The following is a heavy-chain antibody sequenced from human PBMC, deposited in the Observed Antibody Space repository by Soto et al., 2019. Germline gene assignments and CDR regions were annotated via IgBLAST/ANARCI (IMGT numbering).Heavy chain of an antibody. D-gene: IGHD6-13*01. CDR2: IGTAGDT. CDR1: GFTFSSYD. J-gene: IGHJ4*02. CDR3: ARGMHGSSWYRGY. Sequence: EVQLVESGGGLVQPGGSLRLSCAASGFTFSSYDMHWVRQAPGKGLEWVSAIGTAGDTYYPGSVKGRFTVSRENAKNSVALQMNSLRAEDTAVYYCARGMHGSSWYRGYWGQRTLVTVSS. V-gene: IGHV3-13*01.